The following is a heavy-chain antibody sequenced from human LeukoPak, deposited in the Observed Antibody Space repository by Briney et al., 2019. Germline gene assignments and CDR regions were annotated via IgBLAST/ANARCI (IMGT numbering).Heavy chain of an antibody. J-gene: IGHJ5*02. Sequence: SETLSLTCTVSGASISSSSYYCGWIRQPPGKGLEWIGSIYYSGSTYYNPSLKSPVTISVDTSKNQFSLKLLSVTAAETAVYYCARHVVVVAATPRWFDPWGQGTLVTVSS. CDR2: IYYSGST. D-gene: IGHD2-15*01. CDR3: ARHVVVVAATPRWFDP. V-gene: IGHV4-39*01. CDR1: GASISSSSYY.